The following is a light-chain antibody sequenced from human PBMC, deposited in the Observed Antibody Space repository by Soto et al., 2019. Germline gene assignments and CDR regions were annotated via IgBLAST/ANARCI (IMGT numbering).Light chain of an antibody. J-gene: IGKJ4*01. CDR3: QQLDTYPLT. CDR1: QCISSY. CDR2: AAS. Sequence: DIQLTQSPSFLSASVGDRVTITCRASQCISSYLAWYQQKPGKAPNLLIYAASTLQSGVPSRFSGSGSGTDFTLTISSLQPEDSATYHCQQLDTYPLTFGGGTKVEIK. V-gene: IGKV1-9*01.